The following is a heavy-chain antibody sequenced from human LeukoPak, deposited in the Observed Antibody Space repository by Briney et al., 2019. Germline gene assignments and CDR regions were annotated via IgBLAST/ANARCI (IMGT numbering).Heavy chain of an antibody. Sequence: GGSLRLSCVASGASGSTFNNAWMTWVRQAPGKGLEWVSYISSSSTIYYADSVKGRFTISRDNAKNSLYLQMNSLRAEDTAVYYCASFLAPFDYWGQGTLVTVSS. CDR3: ASFLAPFDY. CDR2: ISSSSTI. V-gene: IGHV3-48*01. CDR1: GASGSTFNNAW. J-gene: IGHJ4*02.